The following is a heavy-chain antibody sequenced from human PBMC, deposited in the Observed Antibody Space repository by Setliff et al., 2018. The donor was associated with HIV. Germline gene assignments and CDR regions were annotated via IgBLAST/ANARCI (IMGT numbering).Heavy chain of an antibody. CDR2: ISYSGST. Sequence: SETLSLTCAVFGGSFSDFYWSWIRQPPGKGLEWIGEISYSGSTVYNPSLKSRVTMSVDASKNLVSLNLNSVTAADTAIYYCARGVARQVVIDRWFDPRGQGTPVTAPQ. CDR1: GGSFSDFY. D-gene: IGHD2-21*01. J-gene: IGHJ5*02. CDR3: ARGVARQVVIDRWFDP. V-gene: IGHV4-34*01.